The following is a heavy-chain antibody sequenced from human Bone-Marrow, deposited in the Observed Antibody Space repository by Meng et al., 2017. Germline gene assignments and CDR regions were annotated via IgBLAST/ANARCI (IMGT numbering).Heavy chain of an antibody. V-gene: IGHV4-34*10. D-gene: IGHD3-3*01. CDR3: VYFWSGYFT. CDR1: GGSLSGYY. CDR2: SDHFGNT. J-gene: IGHJ5*02. Sequence: VQLQESGPGLAKPSVTLSLTCAVSGGSLSGYYCNWFRQPPGKGLEWIGGSDHFGNTIYNPSLKGRLTISVDTSKNQISLRLSSVIAADTAVYYCVYFWSGYFTSGQGTLVTVSS.